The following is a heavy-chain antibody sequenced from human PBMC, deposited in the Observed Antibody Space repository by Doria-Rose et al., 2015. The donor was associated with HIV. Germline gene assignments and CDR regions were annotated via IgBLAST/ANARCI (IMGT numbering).Heavy chain of an antibody. D-gene: IGHD6-13*01. CDR3: ARIKSSRWYHKYYFDF. CDR1: GVSLSSPGMG. J-gene: IGHJ4*02. V-gene: IGHV2-26*01. CDR2: SCSDDER. Sequence: SGPVLVKPTEPLTLTCTVSGVSLSSPGMGVSWIRQPPGKALEWLAHSCSDDERAYKTSLKSRLTISRGTSKSRVVLTMTDMDPVDAATYYCARIKSSRWYHKYYFDFWGQGTLVIVSA.